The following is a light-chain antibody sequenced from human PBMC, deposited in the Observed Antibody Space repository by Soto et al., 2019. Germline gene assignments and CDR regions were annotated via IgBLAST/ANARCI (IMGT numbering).Light chain of an antibody. J-gene: IGKJ1*01. CDR1: QTINSW. V-gene: IGKV1-5*01. CDR3: QQYDSSLGT. Sequence: DIQMTQSPSILSASVGDRVTISCRASQTINSWLAWYQQKPGKAPRLLLYDAYSLESVVPSRFSGSGYGTEFTLTITGLQPDYVATYYCQQYDSSLGTFGQGTKVEVK. CDR2: DAY.